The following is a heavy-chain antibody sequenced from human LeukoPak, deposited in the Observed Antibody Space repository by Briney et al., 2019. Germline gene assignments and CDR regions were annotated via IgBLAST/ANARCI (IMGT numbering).Heavy chain of an antibody. CDR2: IYHSGST. J-gene: IGHJ4*02. CDR1: GYSISSGYY. CDR3: ARDPSGAEAW. Sequence: SETLSLTCTVSGYSISSGYYWGWIRQPPGKGLEWIGSIYHSGSTYYNPSLKSRVTISVDTSKNQFSLKLSSVTAADTAVYYCARDPSGAEAWWGQGTLVTVSS. V-gene: IGHV4-38-2*02. D-gene: IGHD1-26*01.